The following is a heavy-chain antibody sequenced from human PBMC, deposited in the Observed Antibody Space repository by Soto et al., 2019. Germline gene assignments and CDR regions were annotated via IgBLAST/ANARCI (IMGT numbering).Heavy chain of an antibody. V-gene: IGHV1-69*06. CDR2: IIPIFGTA. CDR1: GGTFSSYA. J-gene: IGHJ3*02. CDR3: AGDGNPHIFRPVRACAFDI. D-gene: IGHD3-3*02. Sequence: ASVKVSCNASGGTFSSYAISWARQATGQGLEWMGGIIPIFGTANYAQKFQGRVTITADKSTSTAYMELSSLRSEDTAVYYCAGDGNPHIFRPVRACAFDIWGQGTMVTDSS.